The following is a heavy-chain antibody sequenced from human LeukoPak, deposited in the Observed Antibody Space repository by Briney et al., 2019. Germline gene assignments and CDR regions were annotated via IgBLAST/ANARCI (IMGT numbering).Heavy chain of an antibody. Sequence: SVKVSCKASGGTFTSYAISWARQAPGQGLEWMGGIIPIFGTANYAQKFQGRVTITADESTSTAYMELSSLRSEDTAVYYCARGSRYRDYFDYWGQGTLVTVSS. V-gene: IGHV1-69*01. CDR1: GGTFTSYA. D-gene: IGHD1-1*01. CDR2: IIPIFGTA. J-gene: IGHJ4*02. CDR3: ARGSRYRDYFDY.